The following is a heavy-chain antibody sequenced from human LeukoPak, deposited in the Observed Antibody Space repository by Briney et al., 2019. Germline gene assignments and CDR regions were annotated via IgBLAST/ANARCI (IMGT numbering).Heavy chain of an antibody. CDR3: ARDAYYDSSGYRDY. V-gene: IGHV3-53*01. D-gene: IGHD3-22*01. CDR2: IYSGGST. J-gene: IGHJ4*02. CDR1: GFTVSSNY. Sequence: PGGSLRLSCAASGFTVSSNYMSWVRQAPGKGLEWVSVIYSGGSTYYADSVKGRFTISRDNPKNTLYLQMNSLRAEDTAVYYCARDAYYDSSGYRDYWGQGTLVTVSS.